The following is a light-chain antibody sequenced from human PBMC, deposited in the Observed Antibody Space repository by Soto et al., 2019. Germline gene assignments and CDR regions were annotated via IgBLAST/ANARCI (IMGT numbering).Light chain of an antibody. CDR2: AAS. CDR1: QGIRND. V-gene: IGKV1-17*01. Sequence: IQMTQSPSTLSPPLGDRVPISWWASQGIRNDLGWYQQKPGKAPKLLIYAASSLQSGVPSRFSGSGPGTEFTLTISSLQPDDFATYYCQHYNSYSEAFGQGTKWIS. J-gene: IGKJ1*01. CDR3: QHYNSYSEA.